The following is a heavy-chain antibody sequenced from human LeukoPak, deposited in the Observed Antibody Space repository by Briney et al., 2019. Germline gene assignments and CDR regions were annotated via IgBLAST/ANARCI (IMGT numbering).Heavy chain of an antibody. CDR1: GFTFSSYR. D-gene: IGHD2-15*01. Sequence: GGPLRLSCAASGFTFSSYRMHWLRQAPGKGLEGVSSISSSSSYIYYADSVKGRFTISRDNAKNSLYLQMNSLRAEDTAVYYCARDYVDIVVVVAATPNFDYWGQGTLVTVSS. CDR2: ISSSSSYI. J-gene: IGHJ4*02. V-gene: IGHV3-21*01. CDR3: ARDYVDIVVVVAATPNFDY.